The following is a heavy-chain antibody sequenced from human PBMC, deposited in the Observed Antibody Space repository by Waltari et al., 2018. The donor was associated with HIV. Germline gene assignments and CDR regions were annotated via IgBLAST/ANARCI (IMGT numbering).Heavy chain of an antibody. Sequence: QVQLVQSGSEVKKPGSSVRVSCKTSGDTFTNFGISWVRQAPGQGLEWMGGLTPVFGTTTLGRRVQGRLSIIADESASTAYMELSSLKSDDTAIYFCARFKFVGRRVDHFFDYWGQGSLVTVSS. CDR2: LTPVFGTT. CDR1: GDTFTNFG. V-gene: IGHV1-69*12. D-gene: IGHD3-10*01. CDR3: ARFKFVGRRVDHFFDY. J-gene: IGHJ4*02.